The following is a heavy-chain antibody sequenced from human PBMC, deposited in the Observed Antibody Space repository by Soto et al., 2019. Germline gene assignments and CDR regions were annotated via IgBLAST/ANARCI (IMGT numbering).Heavy chain of an antibody. J-gene: IGHJ4*02. D-gene: IGHD3-22*01. Sequence: GGSLRLSCAASGFTCSSYAMHWVRQAPGKGLEWVAVISYDGSNKYYADSVKGRFTISRDNSKNTLYLQMNSLRAEDTAVYYCARDGYDSSGYTPLFDYWGQGTLVTVSS. CDR3: ARDGYDSSGYTPLFDY. V-gene: IGHV3-30-3*01. CDR1: GFTCSSYA. CDR2: ISYDGSNK.